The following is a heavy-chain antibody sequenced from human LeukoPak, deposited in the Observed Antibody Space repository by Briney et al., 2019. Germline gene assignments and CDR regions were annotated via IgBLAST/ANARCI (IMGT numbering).Heavy chain of an antibody. CDR2: ISAGSSYI. J-gene: IGHJ6*02. CDR1: GFTFSTYS. V-gene: IGHV3-21*01. Sequence: GGSLTLSCAASGFTFSTYSVNWVRQPPGKGLDWVSSISAGSSYIYYADSVKGGFTISRDNAKNSLYLQMNSLRAEDTAVYYCARDLPPRAYYGMDVWGQGTTVTVSS. CDR3: ARDLPPRAYYGMDV.